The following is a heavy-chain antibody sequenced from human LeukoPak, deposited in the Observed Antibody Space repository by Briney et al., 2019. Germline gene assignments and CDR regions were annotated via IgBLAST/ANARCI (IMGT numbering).Heavy chain of an antibody. CDR3: QISSGLTAGYDAFDI. CDR1: GYSISSSNW. Sequence: SETLSLTCAVSGYSISSSNWSGWIRQPPGKGLEWIGYIYYSGSTYYNPSLKSRVTMSVDTSKNQFSLKLSSVTAVDTAVYYCQISSGLTAGYDAFDIWGQGTTVTVSS. J-gene: IGHJ3*02. D-gene: IGHD6-13*01. V-gene: IGHV4-28*01. CDR2: IYYSGST.